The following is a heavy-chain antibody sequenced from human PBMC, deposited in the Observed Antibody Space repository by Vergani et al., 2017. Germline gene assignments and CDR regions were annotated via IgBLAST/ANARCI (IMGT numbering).Heavy chain of an antibody. CDR1: GFTFSACP. CDR2: ISARYPSI. V-gene: IGHV3-23*04. Sequence: VQLVASGGGLVRPGGSLRLSCAASGFTFSACPMTWVRQAPGKGLEWVSAISARYPSIYYADSVKVRFTISRDNSKNMLYLQMNSLIAEDTAVYYCASLSYDTTPHWQGGYDCWGQGTLVSVSS. CDR3: ASLSYDTTPHWQGGYDC. J-gene: IGHJ4*02. D-gene: IGHD3-22*01.